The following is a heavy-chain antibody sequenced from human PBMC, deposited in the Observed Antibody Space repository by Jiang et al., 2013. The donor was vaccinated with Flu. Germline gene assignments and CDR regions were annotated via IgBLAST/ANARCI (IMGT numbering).Heavy chain of an antibody. J-gene: IGHJ4*02. V-gene: IGHV4-39*01. D-gene: IGHD3-22*01. CDR3: ARRVYDSSGYPQYYFDY. CDR2: IYYSGST. Sequence: GPGLVKPSETLSLTCTVSGGSISSSSYYWGWIRQPPGKGLEWIGSIYYSGSTYYNPSLKSRVTISVDTSKNQFSLKLSSVTAADTAVYYCARRVYDSSGYPQYYFDYWGQGTLVTVSS. CDR1: GGSISSSSYY.